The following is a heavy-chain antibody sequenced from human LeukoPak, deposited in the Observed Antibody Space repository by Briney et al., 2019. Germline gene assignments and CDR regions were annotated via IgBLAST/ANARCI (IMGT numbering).Heavy chain of an antibody. CDR2: ISYDGSNK. CDR1: GFTFSSYA. J-gene: IGHJ4*02. CDR3: AKDREPIYTGIVGAHSD. D-gene: IGHD1-26*01. V-gene: IGHV3-30-3*01. Sequence: GRSLRLSCAASGFTFSSYAMHWVRQAPGKGLEWVAVISYDGSNKYYADSVKGRFTISRDNSKNTLYLQMNSLRAEDTAVYYCAKDREPIYTGIVGAHSDWGQGTLVTVSS.